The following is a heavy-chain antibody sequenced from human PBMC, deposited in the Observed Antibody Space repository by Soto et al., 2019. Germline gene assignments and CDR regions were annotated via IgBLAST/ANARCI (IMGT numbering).Heavy chain of an antibody. CDR1: GFTFSSYS. Sequence: GWSLRLSCAASGFTFSSYSMNWVRQAPGKGLEWVSSISSSSSYIYYADSVKGRFTISRDNAKNSLYLQMNSLRAEDTAVYYCASVLGHCTNVKWGPNWFDPWGQGTL. CDR3: ASVLGHCTNVKWGPNWFDP. V-gene: IGHV3-21*01. J-gene: IGHJ5*02. D-gene: IGHD2-8*01. CDR2: ISSSSSYI.